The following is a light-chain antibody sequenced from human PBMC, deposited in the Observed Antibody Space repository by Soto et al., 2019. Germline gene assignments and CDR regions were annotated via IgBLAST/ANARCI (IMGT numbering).Light chain of an antibody. CDR3: QQYGSSPPRT. CDR1: QSVSSS. V-gene: IGKV3-15*01. Sequence: EIVMTQSPATLSVSPGERATLSCRASQSVSSSLAWYQQRPGQAPRLLIYDASTRATGIPARFSGSGSGTEFALTISRLEPEDFAVYYCQQYGSSPPRTFGQGTRLEIK. CDR2: DAS. J-gene: IGKJ5*01.